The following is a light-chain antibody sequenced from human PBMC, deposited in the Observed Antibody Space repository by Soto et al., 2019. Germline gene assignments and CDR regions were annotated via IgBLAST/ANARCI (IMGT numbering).Light chain of an antibody. Sequence: EIVLTQSACTLSLSPGERATLSCRASQSISRSYLAWYQQKPGQAPRLLFSGASSRATGSPDRFRGSGSVTEFPVTIGSLEHEVFAVYSCRQYGSARWAFGPGTKV. J-gene: IGKJ3*01. CDR3: RQYGSARWA. V-gene: IGKV3-20*01. CDR2: GAS. CDR1: QSISRSY.